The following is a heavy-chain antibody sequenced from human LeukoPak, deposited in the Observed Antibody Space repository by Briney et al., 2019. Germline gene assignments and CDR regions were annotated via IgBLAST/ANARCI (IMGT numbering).Heavy chain of an antibody. CDR2: IYYSGST. J-gene: IGHJ6*02. D-gene: IGHD6-19*01. CDR1: GGSISSYY. CDR3: ARLGYSSGWPXYYYYGXDV. Sequence: SETLSLTCTVSGGSISSYYWSWIRQPPGKGLEWIGYIYYSGSTNYNPSLKSRVTISVGTPKNQFSLKLSSVTAADTAVYYCARLGYSSGWPXYYYYGXDVWGQGTTVT. V-gene: IGHV4-59*01.